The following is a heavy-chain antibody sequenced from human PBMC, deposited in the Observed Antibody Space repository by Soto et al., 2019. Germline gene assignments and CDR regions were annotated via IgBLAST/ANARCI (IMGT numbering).Heavy chain of an antibody. Sequence: ASVKVSCKVSGYTLTELSMHWVRQAPGQGLEWMGWISAYNGNTNYAQKLQGRVTMTTDTSTSTAYMELRSLRSDDTAVYYCARSVVVVIPPAGYYYYGMDVWGQGTTVTVSS. CDR2: ISAYNGNT. J-gene: IGHJ6*02. CDR1: GYTLTELS. D-gene: IGHD3-22*01. CDR3: ARSVVVVIPPAGYYYYGMDV. V-gene: IGHV1-18*01.